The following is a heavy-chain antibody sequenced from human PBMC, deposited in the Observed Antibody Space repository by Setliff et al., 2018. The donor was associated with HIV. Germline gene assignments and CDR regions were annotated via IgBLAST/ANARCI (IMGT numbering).Heavy chain of an antibody. Sequence: SVKVSCKASGGTFSSYTISWVRQAPGQGLEWMGRIIPILGIANYAEKFQGRVTITADKSTSTAYMGLSSLRSEDTAVYYCATRGYSYGYFDYWGQVTLVTVCS. J-gene: IGHJ4*02. CDR1: GGTFSSYT. V-gene: IGHV1-69*02. CDR2: IIPILGIA. D-gene: IGHD5-18*01. CDR3: ATRGYSYGYFDY.